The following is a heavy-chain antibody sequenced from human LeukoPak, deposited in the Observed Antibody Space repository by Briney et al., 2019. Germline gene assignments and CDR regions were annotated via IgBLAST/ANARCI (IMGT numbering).Heavy chain of an antibody. J-gene: IGHJ4*02. CDR1: GGSISSYY. CDR3: ARGLGIVATIPFDC. CDR2: ISYSGST. Sequence: PSETLSLTCTVSGGSISSYYWSWIRQPPGKGLEWIGYISYSGSTNYNPSLKSRVTIPLDMSKNQFSLKLTSVTAADTAVYYCARGLGIVATIPFDCWGQGTLVTVSS. D-gene: IGHD5-12*01. V-gene: IGHV4-59*12.